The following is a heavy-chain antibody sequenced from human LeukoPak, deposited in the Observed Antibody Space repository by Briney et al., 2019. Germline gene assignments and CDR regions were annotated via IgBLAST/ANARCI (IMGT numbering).Heavy chain of an antibody. CDR3: AKSSGWYFDY. V-gene: IGHV3-30*18. CDR2: ISYDGSNK. CDR1: GLTFRSYG. D-gene: IGHD6-19*01. Sequence: GGPLRLPWADSGLTFRSYGMHWVREAPGKGVEWVAVISYDGSNKYYADSVKGRFTISRDNSKNTLYLQMNSLRAEDTAVYYCAKSSGWYFDYWGQGTLVTVSS. J-gene: IGHJ4*02.